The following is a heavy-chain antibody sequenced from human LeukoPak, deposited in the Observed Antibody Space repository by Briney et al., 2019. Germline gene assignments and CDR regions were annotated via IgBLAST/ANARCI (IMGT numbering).Heavy chain of an antibody. CDR2: MNPNSGNT. J-gene: IGHJ5*02. D-gene: IGHD6-13*01. CDR1: GYTFTGYD. V-gene: IGHV1-8*01. CDR3: ARASPYSSSWYVWFDP. Sequence: ASVKVSCKASGYTFTGYDINWVRQATGQGLEWMGWMNPNSGNTGYAQKFQGRVTMTRNTSISTAYMELSSLRSEDTAVYYCARASPYSSSWYVWFDPWGQGTLVTVSS.